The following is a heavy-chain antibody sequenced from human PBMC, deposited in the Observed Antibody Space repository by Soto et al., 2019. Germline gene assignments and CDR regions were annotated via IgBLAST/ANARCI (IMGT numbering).Heavy chain of an antibody. CDR1: GGSMNSGAYSGTYY. Sequence: QVQLQESGPGLVKPSQTLSLTCTVSGGSMNSGAYSGTYYWTWIRQLPGKGLEWIGYIYYIGSTDYNPSLKRRVTLSQDTSKNQFSLSLKSVTAADTAVYYCARGPPLLNGFDYWGQGIQVTVS. CDR2: IYYIGST. V-gene: IGHV4-31*03. J-gene: IGHJ4*02. CDR3: ARGPPLLNGFDY.